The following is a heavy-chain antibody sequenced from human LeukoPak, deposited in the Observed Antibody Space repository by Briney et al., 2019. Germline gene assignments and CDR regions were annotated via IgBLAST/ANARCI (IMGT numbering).Heavy chain of an antibody. CDR2: ISRDSRGI. V-gene: IGHV3-9*03. J-gene: IGHJ6*02. D-gene: IGHD6-13*01. CDR1: GFTFDDYG. Sequence: PGGSLRLSCAASGFTFDDYGMHWVRQAPGKGLEWVSGISRDSRGIGYADSVKGRFTISRDNAKNSLYLQLNSLRAEDMALYYCAAAAGKIYYYYGMDVWGQGTTVTVSS. CDR3: AAAAGKIYYYYGMDV.